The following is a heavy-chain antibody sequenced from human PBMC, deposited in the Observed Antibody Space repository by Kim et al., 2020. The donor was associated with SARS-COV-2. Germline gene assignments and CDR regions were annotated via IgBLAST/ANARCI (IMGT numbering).Heavy chain of an antibody. D-gene: IGHD2-8*01. CDR3: ARAYSLSLYNYYDYGMDV. J-gene: IGHJ6*04. Sequence: VKGRFTISRYNAKNSLYLQMNSLRAEDTAVYYCARAYSLSLYNYYDYGMDVWGEGTTVTVSP. V-gene: IGHV3-48*03.